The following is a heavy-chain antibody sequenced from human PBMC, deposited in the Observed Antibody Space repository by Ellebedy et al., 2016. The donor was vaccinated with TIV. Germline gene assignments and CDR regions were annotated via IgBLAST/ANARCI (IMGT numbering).Heavy chain of an antibody. CDR3: ARDEIFWSGYYKGFMDY. CDR2: INPSGGST. D-gene: IGHD3-3*01. Sequence: ASVKVSCKASGYTFTSYYMHWVRQAPGQGLEWMGIINPSGGSTSYAQKFQGRVTMTEDTSASKAYMELSSLRSEDTAVYYCARDEIFWSGYYKGFMDYWGQGTLVTVSS. J-gene: IGHJ4*02. CDR1: GYTFTSYY. V-gene: IGHV1-46*01.